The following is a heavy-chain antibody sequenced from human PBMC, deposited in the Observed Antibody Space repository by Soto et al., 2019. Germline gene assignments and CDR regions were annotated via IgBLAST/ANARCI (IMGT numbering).Heavy chain of an antibody. CDR3: ARDNIVVVPAAPFGYYYYCMDV. CDR1: GGSISSYY. V-gene: IGHV4-4*07. Sequence: PSETLSLTCTVSGGSISSYYWSWIRQPAGKGLEWIGRIYTSGSTNYNPSLKSRITMSVDTSKNQFSLKLSSVTAADTAVYYCARDNIVVVPAAPFGYYYYCMDVWGQGTMVTVSS. CDR2: IYTSGST. J-gene: IGHJ6*02. D-gene: IGHD2-2*01.